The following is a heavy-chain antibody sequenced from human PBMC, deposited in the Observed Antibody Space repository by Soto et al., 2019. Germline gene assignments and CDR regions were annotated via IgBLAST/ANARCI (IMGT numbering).Heavy chain of an antibody. CDR1: GYTFSSYS. CDR3: ARDNGYYDF. D-gene: IGHD2-8*01. V-gene: IGHV1-18*01. CDR2: ISTTSGNT. J-gene: IGHJ4*02. Sequence: QIQMVQSGAEVKQPGASVKISCKTSGYTFSSYSINWVRQAPGQGLEWMAWISTTSGNTHYADRVQGSVPVTLDKSARTAFMEMWGLTSDDTAVYFCARDNGYYDFWGQGTLVTVSS.